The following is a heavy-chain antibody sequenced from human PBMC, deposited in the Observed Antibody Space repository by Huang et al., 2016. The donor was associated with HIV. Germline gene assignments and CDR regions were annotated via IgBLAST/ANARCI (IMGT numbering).Heavy chain of an antibody. CDR1: GYTFTTYA. CDR2: INAGNGKT. CDR3: ARGPPPRWFDA. Sequence: VQLVQSGAEVKKPGASVKVSCKASGYTFTTYAIHWVRQAPGQRLEWMGWINAGNGKTKYSQKFQDRVTITRDTSASTAYMELSSLRSEDTAVYCCARGPPPRWFDAWGQGTLVTVSS. J-gene: IGHJ5*02. V-gene: IGHV1-3*01.